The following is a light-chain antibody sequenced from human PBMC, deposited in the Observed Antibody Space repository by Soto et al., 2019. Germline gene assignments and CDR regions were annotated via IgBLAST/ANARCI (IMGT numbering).Light chain of an antibody. CDR2: QTS. V-gene: IGKV3D-20*02. Sequence: IFVTQSPGTLSLSRWERATLSCGASQSVSSSYLAWYQQKPGQAPRLLIYQTSIRAAGIPARFSASGSGTDFTLTISDVQPEDFALYYCHQRQSWPRTFGQGSKVDI. CDR1: QSVSSSY. CDR3: HQRQSWPRT. J-gene: IGKJ1*01.